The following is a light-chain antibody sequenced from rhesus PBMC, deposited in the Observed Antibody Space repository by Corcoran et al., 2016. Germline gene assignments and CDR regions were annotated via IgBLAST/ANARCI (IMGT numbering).Light chain of an antibody. J-gene: IGKJ3*01. CDR3: KHYYSTPFT. Sequence: DIQMTQSPSSLSASVGDRVTITCRASQGITKDLAWYQQKPGETPKLLIYEASSLQSGIPSRCSGSGAWTDFTLTIYSRQPEDFATYYCKHYYSTPFTFGPGTKLDIK. CDR2: EAS. CDR1: QGITKD. V-gene: IGKV1-21*01.